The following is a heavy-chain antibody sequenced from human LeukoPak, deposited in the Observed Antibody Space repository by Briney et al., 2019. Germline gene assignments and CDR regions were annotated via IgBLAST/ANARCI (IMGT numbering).Heavy chain of an antibody. CDR2: INPNRGGT. D-gene: IGHD4-23*01. Sequence: ASVKVSCKASGRTFTGFYLHWVRQAPGQGLEWMGWINPNRGGTNYAQKFQGRVTMTRDTSISTAYMELSRLTSDDTAVYYCARADGDYSTLVYWGQGSLVTVSS. V-gene: IGHV1-2*02. CDR1: GRTFTGFY. CDR3: ARADGDYSTLVY. J-gene: IGHJ4*02.